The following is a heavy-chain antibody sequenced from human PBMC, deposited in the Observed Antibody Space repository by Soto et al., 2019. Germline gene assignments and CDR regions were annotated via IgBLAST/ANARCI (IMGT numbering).Heavy chain of an antibody. D-gene: IGHD6-13*01. J-gene: IGHJ6*02. CDR1: GLIFSNYG. CDR2: ISSGGEYI. CDR3: ATDGASGAVMGV. V-gene: IGHV3-21*06. Sequence: EVQLVESGGGLVKPGGSLRLSCTASGLIFSNYGMNWVRQAAGKRPEWVSSISSGGEYIDYADSVKGRLTISRDDANNMLALQLTSLGVEDTAVYYCATDGASGAVMGVWGQGTTVTVTS.